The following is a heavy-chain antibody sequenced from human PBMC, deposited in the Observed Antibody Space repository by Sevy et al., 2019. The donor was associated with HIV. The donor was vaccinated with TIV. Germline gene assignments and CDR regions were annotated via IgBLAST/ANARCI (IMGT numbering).Heavy chain of an antibody. J-gene: IGHJ4*01. CDR1: GFSFSNYV. CDR3: AKLHSRVIPGNGALDY. Sequence: GGSLRLSCTASGFSFSNYVMAWVRQAPGKGLEWVSSVSPTSLRTYYAESGKGRFTSSRDNSKNTIYLQKNILRAEDTAIYYCAKLHSRVIPGNGALDYWGRGTLVTVSS. V-gene: IGHV3-23*01. D-gene: IGHD2-21*01. CDR2: VSPTSLRT.